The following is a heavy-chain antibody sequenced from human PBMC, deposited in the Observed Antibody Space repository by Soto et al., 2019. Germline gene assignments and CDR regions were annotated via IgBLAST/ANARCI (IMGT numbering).Heavy chain of an antibody. CDR2: ITRSSGGT. CDR3: ARDEITMVRGVYGMDV. Sequence: QVQLVQSGAEVRKPGASVKVSCRASGYTFRNYYIHWVRQTPGQGLEWRGRITRSSGGTKYAQRFQGRVTMTRDTSTTTAYMELNRLRSDDSAIYYCARDEITMVRGVYGMDVWGQGTTVTVSS. V-gene: IGHV1-2*02. CDR1: GYTFRNYY. D-gene: IGHD3-10*01. J-gene: IGHJ6*02.